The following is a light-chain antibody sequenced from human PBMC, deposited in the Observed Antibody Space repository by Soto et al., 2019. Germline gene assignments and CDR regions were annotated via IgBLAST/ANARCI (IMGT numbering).Light chain of an antibody. V-gene: IGKV1-5*02. CDR3: QQYNSYSVA. CDR2: DAS. CDR1: QSIGSW. J-gene: IGKJ1*01. Sequence: IQLTQSPSTLSASVGDRVIIVCRASQSIGSWLAWYQQKPGKAPKLLIYDASSLESGVPSRFSGSGSGTEFTLTISSLQPDDFATYYCQQYNSYSVAFGQGTKVDIK.